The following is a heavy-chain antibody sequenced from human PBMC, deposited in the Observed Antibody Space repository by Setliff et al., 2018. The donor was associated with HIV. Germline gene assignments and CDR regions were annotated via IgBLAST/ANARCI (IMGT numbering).Heavy chain of an antibody. Sequence: PGGSLRLSCAASGFTFTSFAMSWVRQAPGKGLQWVASISGSGGTTYYADSVKGRLTISRDNSRNTLYLQMNSLRVEDTDIYYCAKASSGRFPRNAAFDIWGQGTMVTVSS. D-gene: IGHD1-26*01. V-gene: IGHV3-23*01. CDR2: ISGSGGTT. CDR1: GFTFTSFA. CDR3: AKASSGRFPRNAAFDI. J-gene: IGHJ3*02.